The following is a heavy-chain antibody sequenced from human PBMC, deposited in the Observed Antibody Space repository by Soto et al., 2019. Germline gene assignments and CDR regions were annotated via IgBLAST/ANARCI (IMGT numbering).Heavy chain of an antibody. D-gene: IGHD7-27*01. CDR1: GGSISSYY. J-gene: IGHJ4*02. V-gene: IGHV4-59*01. Sequence: SETLSLTYTVSGGSISSYYWSWIRQPPGKGLEWIGYIYYSGSTNYNPSLKSRVTISVDTSKNQFSLKVSSVTAADTAVYYCARRWGTSFDFWGQGTLVTSPQ. CDR2: IYYSGST. CDR3: ARRWGTSFDF.